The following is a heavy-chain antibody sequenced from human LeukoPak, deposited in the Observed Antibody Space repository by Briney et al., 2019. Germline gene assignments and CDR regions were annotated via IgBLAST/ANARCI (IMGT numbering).Heavy chain of an antibody. CDR3: ATLGPPIY. V-gene: IGHV3-74*01. CDR2: INSDASSI. CDR1: GFTFSSYV. Sequence: PGGSLRLSCAALGFTFSSYVMHWVRQAPGKGLMWVSRINSDASSILYADSVKGRFTISRDNAKNTLYLQMNSLRAEDTAVYYCATLGPPIYWGQGTLVTVSS. J-gene: IGHJ4*02.